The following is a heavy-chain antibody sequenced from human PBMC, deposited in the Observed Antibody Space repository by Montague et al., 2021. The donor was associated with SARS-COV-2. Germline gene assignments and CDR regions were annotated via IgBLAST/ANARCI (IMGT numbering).Heavy chain of an antibody. V-gene: IGHV4-59*01. CDR1: GGSISSYC. CDR2: ISYSGST. J-gene: IGHJ4*02. CDR3: ARHPLGYCSSTSCYVG. Sequence: SETLSLTCTVSGGSISSYCWSWIRQPPGRGLLWIGYISYSGSTNYNPSLKSRVTISVDTSKNHFTLRLSSVTAADTAVYYCARHPLGYCSSTSCYVGWGQGTLVTVSS. D-gene: IGHD2-2*01.